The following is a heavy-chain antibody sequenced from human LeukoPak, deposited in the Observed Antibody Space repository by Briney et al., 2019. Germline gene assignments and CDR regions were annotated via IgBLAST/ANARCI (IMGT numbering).Heavy chain of an antibody. CDR3: ARGPVAGTPRDFDY. CDR1: GYTFTSYD. J-gene: IGHJ4*02. V-gene: IGHV1-8*01. CDR2: MNPNSGNT. Sequence: ASVKVSCKASGYTFTSYDINWVRQATGQGLEWMGWMNPNSGNTGYAQKFQGRVTMTRNTSISTAYMELSSLRSEDTAVYYCARGPVAGTPRDFDYWGQGTLVTVSS. D-gene: IGHD6-19*01.